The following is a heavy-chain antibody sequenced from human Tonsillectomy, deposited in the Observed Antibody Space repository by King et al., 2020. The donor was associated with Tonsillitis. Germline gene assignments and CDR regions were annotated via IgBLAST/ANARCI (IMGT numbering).Heavy chain of an antibody. CDR2: ARSKTHSYTT. CDR3: ARAKGGYYYFDY. Sequence: VQLVESGGGLVQPGGSLRLSCVASGFTFSDHYMDWVRLAPGKGLLWGGRARSKTHSYTTEYAASVKGRFTILRDDSKNSLYLQMNSLKTEDTAVYYCARAKGGYYYFDYWGQGTLVTVSS. D-gene: IGHD5-18*01. V-gene: IGHV3-72*01. CDR1: GFTFSDHY. J-gene: IGHJ4*02.